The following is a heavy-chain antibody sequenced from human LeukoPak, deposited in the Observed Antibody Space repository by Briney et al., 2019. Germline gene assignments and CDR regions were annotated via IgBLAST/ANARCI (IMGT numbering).Heavy chain of an antibody. CDR2: ISSTNSYI. Sequence: GGSLRLSCAASGFTFSSYSMNWVRQAPGKGLEWVSSISSTNSYIDYADSVKGRFTISRDNAKNSLYLQMNSLRAEDTAVYYCAGGSGWLIDYWGQGTLVTVSS. CDR3: AGGSGWLIDY. V-gene: IGHV3-21*01. D-gene: IGHD6-19*01. J-gene: IGHJ4*02. CDR1: GFTFSSYS.